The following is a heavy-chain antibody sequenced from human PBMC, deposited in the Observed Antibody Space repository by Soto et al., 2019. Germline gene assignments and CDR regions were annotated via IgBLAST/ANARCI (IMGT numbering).Heavy chain of an antibody. CDR1: GGSVTLTSYY. D-gene: IGHD3-22*01. J-gene: IGHJ6*02. CDR2: VYYSGST. Sequence: KPSETLSLTCSVSGGSVTLTSYYWGWIRQPPGKGLEWIGNVYYSGSTNYNPSLKSRVTISVDTSKNRFSLSLKSVTSADTAVYYCASAYSGYSAYSEYYGVEFWGQGTTVTVSS. CDR3: ASAYSGYSAYSEYYGVEF. V-gene: IGHV4-39*01.